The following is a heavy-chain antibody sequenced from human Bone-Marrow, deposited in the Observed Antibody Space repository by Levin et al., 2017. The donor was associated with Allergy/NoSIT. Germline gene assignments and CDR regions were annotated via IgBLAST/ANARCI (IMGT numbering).Heavy chain of an antibody. V-gene: IGHV1-58*01. D-gene: IGHD3-10*02. Sequence: ASVKVSCKASGFNFTSAALQWIRQTRGQRLEWIGWIVVGSGDTSYAQDFQDRATITRDMSTRTAYMELTRLTSEDTAGYYCAAGPFADYVRWFDPWGQGTLVTVTS. CDR3: AAGPFADYVRWFDP. CDR2: IVVGSGDT. CDR1: GFNFTSAA. J-gene: IGHJ5*02.